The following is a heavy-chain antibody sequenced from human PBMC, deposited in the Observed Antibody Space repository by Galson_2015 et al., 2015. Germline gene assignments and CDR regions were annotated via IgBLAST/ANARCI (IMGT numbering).Heavy chain of an antibody. D-gene: IGHD6-19*01. CDR3: ARDWAGVNYYYYMDV. J-gene: IGHJ6*03. Sequence: SVKVSCKASGYTFTSYAMHWVRQAPGQRLEWMGWINAGNGNTKYSQKFQGRVTITRDTSASTAYMELSSLRSEDTAVYYCARDWAGVNYYYYMDVWGKGTTVTVSS. V-gene: IGHV1-3*01. CDR2: INAGNGNT. CDR1: GYTFTSYA.